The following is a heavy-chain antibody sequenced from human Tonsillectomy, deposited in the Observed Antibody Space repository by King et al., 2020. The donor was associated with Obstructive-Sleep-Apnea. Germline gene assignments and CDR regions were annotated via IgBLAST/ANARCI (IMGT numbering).Heavy chain of an antibody. D-gene: IGHD2-15*01. CDR1: GFTFNSYA. V-gene: IGHV3-30*04. J-gene: IGHJ4*02. CDR3: ARDLRGVGYCSGGSCEYIPDY. Sequence: VQLVESEGGVVQPGRSLRLSCAASGFTFNSYAMHWVRQAPGKGLEWLAVISYDGSNKYYADSVKGRFTISRDDSKNMLFLQMNSLRAEDTAVYYCARDLRGVGYCSGGSCEYIPDYWGQGTLVTVSS. CDR2: ISYDGSNK.